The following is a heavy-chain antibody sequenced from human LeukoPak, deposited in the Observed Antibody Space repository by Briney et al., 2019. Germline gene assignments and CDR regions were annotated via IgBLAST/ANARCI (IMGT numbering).Heavy chain of an antibody. CDR2: IYYSGST. Sequence: SETLSLTCTVSGGSISSFYWSWIRQPPGKGLEWIGYIYYSGSTNYNPSLKSRVTISVVTSKNQFSLKLSSVTAADTAVYYCARRGVDDYGDYGDFWGQGTLVTVSS. D-gene: IGHD4-17*01. CDR1: GGSISSFY. V-gene: IGHV4-59*01. J-gene: IGHJ4*02. CDR3: ARRGVDDYGDYGDF.